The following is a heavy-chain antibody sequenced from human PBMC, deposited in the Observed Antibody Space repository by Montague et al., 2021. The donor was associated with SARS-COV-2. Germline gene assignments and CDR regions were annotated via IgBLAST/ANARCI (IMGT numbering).Heavy chain of an antibody. V-gene: IGHV4-59*01. J-gene: IGHJ4*02. CDR3: AREKYYLDSSGLRNDYFDY. D-gene: IGHD3-22*01. CDR2: IYYSGST. Sequence: SETLSLTCNVSGGSFTLYYWSWIWQTPARGLEWIGLIYYSGSTIYYPSPKSRVTMSVDTYKNKFSMRLTSVTAADTAVDYCAREKYYLDSSGLRNDYFDYWGQGTLVTVSS. CDR1: GGSFTLYY.